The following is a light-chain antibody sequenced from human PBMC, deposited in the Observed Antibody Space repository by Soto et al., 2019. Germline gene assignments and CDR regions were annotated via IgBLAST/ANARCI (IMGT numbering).Light chain of an antibody. CDR2: GAS. Sequence: EIVMTQSPATLSVSPGERATLSCRASQSVSSNLAWYQQKPGQAPRLLIYGASTRATGIPARFSGSGSGTEFTLTISRLEPEDFVVYYCQQYGGTPPITFGQGTRLEIK. CDR3: QQYGGTPPIT. CDR1: QSVSSN. J-gene: IGKJ5*01. V-gene: IGKV3-15*01.